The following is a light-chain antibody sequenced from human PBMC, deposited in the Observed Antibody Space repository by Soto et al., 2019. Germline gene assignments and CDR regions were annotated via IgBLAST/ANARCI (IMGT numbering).Light chain of an antibody. J-gene: IGLJ2*01. CDR3: QSYDRGLWV. CDR2: EDN. Sequence: FMLTQPHSVSESPGKTVTISCTRSSGSIASNYVQWYQQRPGSAPTTVIYEDNQRPSGVPDRFSGSIDSSSNSASLTISGLKTEDEADYYCQSYDRGLWVFGGGTKLTVL. CDR1: SGSIASNY. V-gene: IGLV6-57*04.